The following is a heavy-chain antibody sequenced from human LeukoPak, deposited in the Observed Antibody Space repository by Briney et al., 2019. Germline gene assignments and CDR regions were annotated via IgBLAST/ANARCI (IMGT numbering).Heavy chain of an antibody. CDR3: ARGGRWFDP. J-gene: IGHJ5*02. Sequence: PGGSLRLSCAASGFTFSGFWMSWAGQAPGKGLEWVANIKQDGSEKYYVDSVKGRFTISRDNAKNSLYLQMNSLRAEDTAVYYCARGGRWFDPWGQGTLVTVSS. CDR2: IKQDGSEK. V-gene: IGHV3-7*01. CDR1: GFTFSGFW. D-gene: IGHD3-10*01.